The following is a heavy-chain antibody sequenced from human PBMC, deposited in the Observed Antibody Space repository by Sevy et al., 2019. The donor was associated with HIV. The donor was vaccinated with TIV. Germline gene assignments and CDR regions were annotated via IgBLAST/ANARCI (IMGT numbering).Heavy chain of an antibody. CDR3: ATVGLRYFSGSSTYQGDWFDP. CDR2: FDPQHGET. Sequence: ASVKVSCKVSGYTVTKLSIHWVRQAPGKGLEWMGHFDPQHGETIYAERFQGRVTITADTSIDTGYMELSRLTSEDTAVYYCATVGLRYFSGSSTYQGDWFDPWGQGTLVTVSS. J-gene: IGHJ5*02. V-gene: IGHV1-24*01. D-gene: IGHD2-15*01. CDR1: GYTVTKLS.